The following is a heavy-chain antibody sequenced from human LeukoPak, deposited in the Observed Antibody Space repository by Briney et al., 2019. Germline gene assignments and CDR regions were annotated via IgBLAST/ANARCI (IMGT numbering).Heavy chain of an antibody. D-gene: IGHD2-15*01. CDR1: GLTFSSHW. Sequence: GGSLRLSCVASGLTFSSHWMHWVRQAPGKGLVWVSRITNDGSSTTYADSVKGRFTVSRDNAKNSLYLQMNSLRAEDTAMYYCTTRSPARYCSDGACYSSADYWGQGTLVTVSS. V-gene: IGHV3-74*01. J-gene: IGHJ4*02. CDR3: TTRSPARYCSDGACYSSADY. CDR2: ITNDGSST.